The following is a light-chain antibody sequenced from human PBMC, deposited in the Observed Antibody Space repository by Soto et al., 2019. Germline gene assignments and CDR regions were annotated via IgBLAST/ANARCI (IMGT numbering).Light chain of an antibody. CDR3: SSYAGSNNV. CDR2: DNS. J-gene: IGLJ2*01. CDR1: SSNIGAGFD. Sequence: QSVLTQPPSVSGAPGQRVTISCTGNSSNIGAGFDVHWYQQLPGTAPKLLIYDNSNRPSGVPDRFSGSKSGTSASLAITGLQAEDGTDYYCSSYAGSNNVFGGRTKLTVL. V-gene: IGLV1-40*01.